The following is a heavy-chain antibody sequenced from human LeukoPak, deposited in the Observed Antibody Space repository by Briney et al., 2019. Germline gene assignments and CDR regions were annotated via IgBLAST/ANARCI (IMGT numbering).Heavy chain of an antibody. CDR3: ARDWGFKGYFDY. D-gene: IGHD3-16*01. CDR1: GFTLSSYT. V-gene: IGHV3-48*01. J-gene: IGHJ4*02. CDR2: ITSSSSAI. Sequence: GGSLTLSCVASGFTLSSYTLNWVRQAPGKGLEWVSYITSSSSAIYYADSVKGRFTISRDNAKNSLYLQMNSLRVEDTAVYYCARDWGFKGYFDYWGQGTLVTVSS.